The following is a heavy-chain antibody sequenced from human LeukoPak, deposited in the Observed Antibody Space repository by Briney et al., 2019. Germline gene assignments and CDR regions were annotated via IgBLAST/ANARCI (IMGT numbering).Heavy chain of an antibody. D-gene: IGHD4-23*01. CDR1: GFTFSSYG. CDR2: ISGSGGST. J-gene: IGHJ4*02. V-gene: IGHV3-23*01. Sequence: PGGSLRLSCADSGFTFSSYGMSRVRQAPGKGLEWVSVISGSGGSTSYADSVKGRFTISRDNSKNMLYLQMNSLRAEDTAVYYCAKGSARRWFWYFDYWGQGTLVTVSS. CDR3: AKGSARRWFWYFDY.